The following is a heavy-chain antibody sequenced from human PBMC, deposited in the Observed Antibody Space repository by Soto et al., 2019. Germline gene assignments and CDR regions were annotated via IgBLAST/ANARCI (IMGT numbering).Heavy chain of an antibody. D-gene: IGHD2-2*01. V-gene: IGHV4-30-4*01. J-gene: IGHJ5*02. CDR1: GGSISSGDYY. CDR2: IYYSGST. CDR3: ARESRYCISTSCYLYNLFDP. Sequence: SETLSLTCTVSGGSISSGDYYWSWIRQPPGKGLEWIGYIYYSGSTYYNPSLKSRVTISVDTSKNQFSLKLSSVTAADTAVYYCARESRYCISTSCYLYNLFDPWGQGTLVTVS.